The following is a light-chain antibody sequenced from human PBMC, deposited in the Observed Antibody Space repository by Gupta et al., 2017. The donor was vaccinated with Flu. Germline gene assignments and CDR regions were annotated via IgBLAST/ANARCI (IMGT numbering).Light chain of an antibody. CDR3: QQYNKWPRT. Sequence: EIVMTQSPATLSVSPGARVTLSCRASQSIGSSLAWYQQRFGQAPRLLFSGAATRAPGIPERFSGSGSGTDFTLTINSLQSEDFAIYYCQQYNKWPRTFGQGTKVEIK. CDR2: GAA. J-gene: IGKJ1*01. CDR1: QSIGSS. V-gene: IGKV3-15*01.